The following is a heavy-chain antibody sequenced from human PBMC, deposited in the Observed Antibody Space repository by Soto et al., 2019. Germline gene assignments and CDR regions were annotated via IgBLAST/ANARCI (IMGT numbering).Heavy chain of an antibody. CDR1: GGSISIDSFY. J-gene: IGHJ6*02. D-gene: IGHD2-15*01. V-gene: IGHV4-39*01. CDR3: ARNQPQRYCSGGTCRPAYGMDV. Sequence: SETLSLTCTVAGGSISIDSFYWAWIRQPPGKGLEWIGIIYYSGDTYYNPSLAGRLTVSVDTSNQFSLTLRSVTAADTALYYCARNQPQRYCSGGTCRPAYGMDVWGQGTTVTVSS. CDR2: IYYSGDT.